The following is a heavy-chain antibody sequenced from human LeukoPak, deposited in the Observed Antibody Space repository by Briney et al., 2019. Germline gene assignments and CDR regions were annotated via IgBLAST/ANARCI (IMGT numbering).Heavy chain of an antibody. CDR2: MNPNSGNT. CDR3: ASRKELLGVAGYGMDV. Sequence: GASVKVSCKASGYTFTSYDINWVRQATGQGLEWMGWMNPNSGNTGYAQKFQGRVTMTRNTSISTAYMELSSLRSEDTAVYYCASRKELLGVAGYGMDVWGQGTTVTVSS. CDR1: GYTFTSYD. J-gene: IGHJ6*02. V-gene: IGHV1-8*01. D-gene: IGHD2-15*01.